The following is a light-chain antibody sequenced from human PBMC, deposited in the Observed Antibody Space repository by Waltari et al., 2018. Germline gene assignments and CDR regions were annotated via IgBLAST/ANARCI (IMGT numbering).Light chain of an antibody. CDR3: TSYTTSSTWV. J-gene: IGLJ3*02. V-gene: IGLV2-14*01. Sequence: QSALTQPASVSGTPGPSITISCTGTSSDIGPSNFFSWYQQHPGKVPKLMIFDVTKRPSGVSDRFFGSKSANTASLTISGLQAEDEANYYCTSYTTSSTWVFGGGTRLTVL. CDR2: DVT. CDR1: SSDIGPSNF.